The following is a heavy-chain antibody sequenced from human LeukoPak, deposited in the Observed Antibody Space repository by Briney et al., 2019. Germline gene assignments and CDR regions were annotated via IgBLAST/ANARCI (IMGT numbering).Heavy chain of an antibody. CDR3: ARECKLRYFDWYYFDY. D-gene: IGHD3-9*01. CDR2: IIPIFGTA. Sequence: SVKVSCKASGGTFSSYAISWVRQAPGQGLEWMGGIIPIFGTANYAQKFQGRVTITADESTSTAYMELSSLRSEDTAVYYCARECKLRYFDWYYFDYWGQGTLVTVSS. J-gene: IGHJ4*02. CDR1: GGTFSSYA. V-gene: IGHV1-69*13.